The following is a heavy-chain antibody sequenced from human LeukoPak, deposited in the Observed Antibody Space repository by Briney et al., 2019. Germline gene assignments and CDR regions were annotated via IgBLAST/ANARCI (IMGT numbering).Heavy chain of an antibody. CDR3: ARDRTYYYDSSGYYPQLGY. Sequence: PGGSLRLSCAASGFTFSSYAMHWVRQAPGKGLEWVAVISYDGSNKYYADSAKGRFTISRDNSKNTLYLQMNSLRAEDTAVYYCARDRTYYYDSSGYYPQLGYWGQGTLVTVSS. CDR2: ISYDGSNK. J-gene: IGHJ4*02. D-gene: IGHD3-22*01. V-gene: IGHV3-30*04. CDR1: GFTFSSYA.